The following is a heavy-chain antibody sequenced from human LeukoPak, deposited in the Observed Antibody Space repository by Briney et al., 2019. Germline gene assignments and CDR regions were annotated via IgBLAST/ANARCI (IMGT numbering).Heavy chain of an antibody. J-gene: IGHJ4*02. CDR1: GFTFSSYS. Sequence: GGSLRLSCAASGFTFSSYSMNWVRQAPGKGLEWISYISSSASAVYYADSVKGRFTISRDNAKTSLYLQMNSLRAEDTAVYYCARGAFYCSSTSCYDYWGQGTLVTVSS. V-gene: IGHV3-48*04. D-gene: IGHD2-2*01. CDR3: ARGAFYCSSTSCYDY. CDR2: ISSSASAV.